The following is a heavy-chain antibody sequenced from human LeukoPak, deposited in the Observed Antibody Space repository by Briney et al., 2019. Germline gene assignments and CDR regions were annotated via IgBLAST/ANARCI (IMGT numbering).Heavy chain of an antibody. CDR1: GFTFSSYS. CDR2: ISSSSSTI. D-gene: IGHD6-19*01. J-gene: IGHJ4*02. V-gene: IGHV3-48*01. Sequence: GGSLRLSCAASGFTFSSYSMNWVRQAPGKGLEWVSYISSSSSTIYYADSVKGRFTISRDNAKNSLYLQMNSLRAEDTAVYYCAKGYTSGWSGFSVFDYWGQGTLVTVSS. CDR3: AKGYTSGWSGFSVFDY.